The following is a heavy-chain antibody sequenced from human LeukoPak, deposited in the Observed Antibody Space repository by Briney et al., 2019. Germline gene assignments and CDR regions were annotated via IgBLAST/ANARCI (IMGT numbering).Heavy chain of an antibody. CDR3: ARDLGYSGSYYYYGMDV. V-gene: IGHV3-66*01. J-gene: IGHJ6*02. CDR2: IYSGGST. Sequence: GGSLRLSCAASGFTVSSNYMSWVRQAPGKGLEWVSVIYSGGSTYYAHSVKGRFTISRDNSKNTLYLQMNSLRAEDTAVYYCARDLGYSGSYYYYGMDVWGQGTTVTVSS. D-gene: IGHD1-26*01. CDR1: GFTVSSNY.